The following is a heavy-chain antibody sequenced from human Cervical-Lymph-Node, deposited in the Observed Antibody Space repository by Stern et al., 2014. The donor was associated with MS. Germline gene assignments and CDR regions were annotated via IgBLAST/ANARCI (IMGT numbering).Heavy chain of an antibody. CDR3: SRDGSSDWPYWYFAL. CDR1: GFTFSTFA. CDR2: ISYDGTNT. Sequence: VQLVESGGDVVQPGGSLRLSCAASGFTFSTFAMHWVRQTPGKGLEWVALISYDGTNTYYADSVKGRFTISRDNSKNTVFLQMNSLRVEDTAVYSCSRDGSSDWPYWYFALWGRGTLVTVSS. J-gene: IGHJ2*01. V-gene: IGHV3-30-3*01. D-gene: IGHD2-15*01.